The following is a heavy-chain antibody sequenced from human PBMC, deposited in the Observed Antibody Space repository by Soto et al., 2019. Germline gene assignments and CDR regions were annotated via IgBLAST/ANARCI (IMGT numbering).Heavy chain of an antibody. CDR2: ISAYNGNT. J-gene: IGHJ4*02. D-gene: IGHD3-10*01. Sequence: QVQLVQSGAEVKKPGASVKVSCKASSYTFTSYGISWVRQAPGQGLEWMGWISAYNGNTNYAQKLQGRVTMTTDTSTSTAYMELRSLRSDDTDVYYCARDARGHRASSYFDYWGQGTLVTVSP. CDR1: SYTFTSYG. CDR3: ARDARGHRASSYFDY. V-gene: IGHV1-18*01.